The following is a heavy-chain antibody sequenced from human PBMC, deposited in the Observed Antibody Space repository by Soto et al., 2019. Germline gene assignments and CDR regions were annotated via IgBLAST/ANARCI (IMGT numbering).Heavy chain of an antibody. J-gene: IGHJ5*02. CDR3: ARGFLRTHRFDP. V-gene: IGHV1-3*01. D-gene: IGHD6-25*01. CDR2: IDPGNGNT. Sequence: QVHLVQSGAEVKKPGASVTVSCKASGYIFTSFSMHWVRQAPGQRLEWMAWIDPGNGNTNYSLRFQDRITITRDTAANSVYMELSNLRAEGTAIYYCARGFLRTHRFDPWGQGALVTVSS. CDR1: GYIFTSFS.